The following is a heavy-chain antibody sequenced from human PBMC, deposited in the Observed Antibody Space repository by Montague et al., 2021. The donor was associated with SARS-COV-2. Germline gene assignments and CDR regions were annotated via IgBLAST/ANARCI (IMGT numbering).Heavy chain of an antibody. Sequence: SETLSLTCTVSGDSITTYYWNWIRQPPGKGLEWLGSIFYTGSTNYNPSLKSRVTISLDTSKNQFFLKVTSVTAADTAVYYCARQAAGSYFYYGVDVWGQGTTVTVS. CDR3: ARQAAGSYFYYGVDV. D-gene: IGHD6-13*01. V-gene: IGHV4-59*12. CDR2: IFYTGST. CDR1: GDSITTYY. J-gene: IGHJ6*02.